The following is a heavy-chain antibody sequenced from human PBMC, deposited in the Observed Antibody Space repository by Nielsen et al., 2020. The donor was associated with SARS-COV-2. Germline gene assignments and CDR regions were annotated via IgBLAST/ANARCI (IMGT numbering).Heavy chain of an antibody. Sequence: GGSLRLSCAASGFTFSSYTMNWVRQAPGKGLEWVSSISRTGDYSYYADSVKGRFTISRDNAKNSLHLQMTSLRGEDAAVYYCAKDPGGMDVWGQGTTVTVSS. J-gene: IGHJ6*02. CDR3: AKDPGGMDV. CDR1: GFTFSSYT. CDR2: ISRTGDYS. V-gene: IGHV3-21*01.